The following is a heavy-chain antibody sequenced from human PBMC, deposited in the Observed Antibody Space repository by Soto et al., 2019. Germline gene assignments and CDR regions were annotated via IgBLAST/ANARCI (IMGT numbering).Heavy chain of an antibody. CDR3: ARDFGGYCSGGSCYSGWFDP. J-gene: IGHJ5*02. CDR2: ISAYNGNT. CDR1: GYTFTGYG. D-gene: IGHD2-15*01. Sequence: ASVKGYCKASGYTFTGYGVSWVRQAPGQGLEWMGWISAYNGNTNYAQKLQGRVTMTTDTSTSTAYMELRSLRSDDTAVYYCARDFGGYCSGGSCYSGWFDPWGQGTLVTVSS. V-gene: IGHV1-18*01.